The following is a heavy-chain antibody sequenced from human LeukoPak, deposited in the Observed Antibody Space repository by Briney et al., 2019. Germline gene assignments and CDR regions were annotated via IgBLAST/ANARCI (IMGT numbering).Heavy chain of an antibody. J-gene: IGHJ4*02. CDR1: GFTFSSYS. V-gene: IGHV3-48*02. CDR2: ISSSSSTI. Sequence: GGSLRLSCAASGFTFSSYSMNWVRQAPGKGLEWVSYISSSSSTIYYADSVKGRFTISRDNAKNSLYLQMYSLRDEDTAVYYCARDRGVWYYDSSGPRGDYWGQGTLVTVSS. CDR3: ARDRGVWYYDSSGPRGDY. D-gene: IGHD3-22*01.